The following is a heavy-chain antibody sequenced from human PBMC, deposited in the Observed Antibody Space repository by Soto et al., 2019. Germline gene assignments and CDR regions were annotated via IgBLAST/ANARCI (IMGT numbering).Heavy chain of an antibody. CDR1: GFTVSSNY. J-gene: IGHJ1*01. V-gene: IGHV3-53*01. CDR3: ARDRVESGYPEYFQH. CDR2: IYSGGST. Sequence: EVQLVESGGGLIQPGGSLRLSCAASGFTVSSNYMSWVRQAPGKGVEWVSVIYSGGSTYYADSVKGRFTISRDNSKNTLYLQMNSLRAEDTAVYYCARDRVESGYPEYFQHWGQGTLVTVSS. D-gene: IGHD3-22*01.